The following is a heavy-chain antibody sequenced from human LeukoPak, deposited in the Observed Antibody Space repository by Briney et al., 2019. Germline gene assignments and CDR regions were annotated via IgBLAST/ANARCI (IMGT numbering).Heavy chain of an antibody. Sequence: GGSLRLSCAASGFTFSSYGMHWVRQAPGKGLEWVAFIRYDGSNKYHADSVKGRFTISRDNSKNTLYLQMNSLRAEDTAVYYCAKGFFRQAAAGTIDPWGQGTLVTVSS. CDR1: GFTFSSYG. V-gene: IGHV3-30*02. CDR3: AKGFFRQAAAGTIDP. D-gene: IGHD6-13*01. CDR2: IRYDGSNK. J-gene: IGHJ5*02.